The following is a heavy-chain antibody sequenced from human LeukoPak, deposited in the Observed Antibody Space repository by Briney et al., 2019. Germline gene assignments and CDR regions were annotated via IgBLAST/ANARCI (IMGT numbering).Heavy chain of an antibody. CDR2: INPSGGST. D-gene: IGHD6-13*01. Sequence: ASVEVSCKASGYTFTSYYMHWVRQAPGQGLEWMGIINPSGGSTSYAQKFQGRVTMTRDTSTSTVYMELSSLRSEDTAVYYCARSDIAAAGTRIYYFDYWGQGTLVAVSS. J-gene: IGHJ4*02. CDR3: ARSDIAAAGTRIYYFDY. CDR1: GYTFTSYY. V-gene: IGHV1-46*01.